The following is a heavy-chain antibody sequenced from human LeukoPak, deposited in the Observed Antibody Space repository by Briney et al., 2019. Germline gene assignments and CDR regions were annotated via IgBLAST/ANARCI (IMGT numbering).Heavy chain of an antibody. CDR3: ARAIGYCTSTSCYHYYHMDV. D-gene: IGHD2-2*01. J-gene: IGHJ6*03. CDR2: IYSGGST. Sequence: GGSLRLSCAASGFTVSSNYMSWVRQAPGKGLEWVSVIYSGGSTYYADSVKGRFTISRDNDKNSLYLQMNSLTAEDSAVYYCARAIGYCTSTSCYHYYHMDVWGKGTTVTVSS. CDR1: GFTVSSNY. V-gene: IGHV3-53*03.